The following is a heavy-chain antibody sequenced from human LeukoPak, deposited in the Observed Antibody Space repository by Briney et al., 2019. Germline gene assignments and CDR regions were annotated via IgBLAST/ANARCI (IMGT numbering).Heavy chain of an antibody. Sequence: PSETLSLTCTVSGGSITNYYWTWIRQPPGKGLEWIGYIYAGANAEYSPFLRSRVTISVDTSKSQFSLNLKSATAADTAVYYCARGGLYANIRYDYWGQGALVAVSS. CDR1: GGSITNYY. J-gene: IGHJ4*02. CDR3: ARGGLYANIRYDY. V-gene: IGHV4-59*01. CDR2: IYAGANA. D-gene: IGHD3/OR15-3a*01.